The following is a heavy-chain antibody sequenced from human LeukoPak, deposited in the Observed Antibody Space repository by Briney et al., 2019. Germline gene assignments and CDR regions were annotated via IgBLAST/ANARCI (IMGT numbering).Heavy chain of an antibody. V-gene: IGHV4-59*01. J-gene: IGHJ4*02. CDR3: ARARSPSYYFDY. Sequence: PSETLSLTCTVSGGSISSYYWSWIRQPPGKGLEWIGYIYYSGSTNYNPSLKSRVTISVDTSKNQFSLKLSSVTAADTAVYYCARARSPSYYFDYWGQGTLVTVSS. CDR2: IYYSGST. D-gene: IGHD1-26*01. CDR1: GGSISSYY.